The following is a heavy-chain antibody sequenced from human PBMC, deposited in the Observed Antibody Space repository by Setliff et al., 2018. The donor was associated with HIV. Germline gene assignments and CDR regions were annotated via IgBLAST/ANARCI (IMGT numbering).Heavy chain of an antibody. CDR3: ARARTTVIRTVWFDR. CDR1: GGSITSGSYF. CDR2: IYTSGST. D-gene: IGHD4-17*01. Sequence: SETLSLTCTVSGGSITSGSYFWSWIRQPAGKGLEWIGRIYTSGSTSYNPSLKSRVTIFVDTSKNQFSLRLRSVTAADTAVYYCARARTTVIRTVWFDRWGQGTLVTVSS. J-gene: IGHJ5*02. V-gene: IGHV4-61*02.